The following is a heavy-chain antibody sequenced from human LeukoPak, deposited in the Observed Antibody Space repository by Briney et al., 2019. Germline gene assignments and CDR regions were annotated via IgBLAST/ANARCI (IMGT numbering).Heavy chain of an antibody. CDR2: IYYSGSA. D-gene: IGHD7-27*01. CDR1: GASISSYY. J-gene: IGHJ6*02. CDR3: ARWGSKDFFYGMDV. Sequence: SETLSLTCTVSGASISSYYWTWIRQPPGKGLEWIGYIYYSGSANYNPSLKSRVTISVDTSTSQFSLRLSSMTAADTAVYYCARWGSKDFFYGMDVWGQGTTVTVSS. V-gene: IGHV4-59*08.